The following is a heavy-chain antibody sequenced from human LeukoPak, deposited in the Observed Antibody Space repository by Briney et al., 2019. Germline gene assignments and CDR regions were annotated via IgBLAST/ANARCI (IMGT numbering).Heavy chain of an antibody. Sequence: SETLSLTCTVSGGSISIGDYYWSWIRQPPGKGLEWIGYIYYSGSTYYNPSPKSRVTISVDTSKNQFSLKLSSATAADTAVYYCARRKRERYYDSSGYYYFDYWGQGTLVTVSS. J-gene: IGHJ4*02. CDR1: GGSISIGDYY. CDR2: IYYSGST. D-gene: IGHD3-22*01. V-gene: IGHV4-30-4*01. CDR3: ARRKRERYYDSSGYYYFDY.